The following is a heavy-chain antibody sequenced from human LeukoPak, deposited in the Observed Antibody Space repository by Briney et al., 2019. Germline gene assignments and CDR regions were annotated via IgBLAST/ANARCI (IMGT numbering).Heavy chain of an antibody. V-gene: IGHV1-8*01. CDR3: ARGDKMATIDCFQH. D-gene: IGHD5-24*01. Sequence: ASVKVSCKASGYTFTSYDINWVRQATGQGLEWMGWVNPDSGNTGSAQKFQGRLTMTRNTSISTAYMELSSLRSEDTAVYYCARGDKMATIDCFQHWGQGTLVTVSS. CDR2: VNPDSGNT. J-gene: IGHJ1*01. CDR1: GYTFTSYD.